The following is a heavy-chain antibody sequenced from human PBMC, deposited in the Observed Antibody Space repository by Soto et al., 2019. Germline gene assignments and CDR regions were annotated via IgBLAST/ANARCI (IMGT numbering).Heavy chain of an antibody. J-gene: IGHJ4*02. Sequence: PSETLSLTCTVSGGSISSSSYYWGWIRQPPGKGLEWIGSIYYSGSTYYNPSLKSRVTISVDTSKNQFSLKLSSVTAADTAVYYCARRWRLAADDYWGQGTLVTVSS. CDR2: IYYSGST. CDR1: GGSISSSSYY. CDR3: ARRWRLAADDY. D-gene: IGHD6-13*01. V-gene: IGHV4-39*01.